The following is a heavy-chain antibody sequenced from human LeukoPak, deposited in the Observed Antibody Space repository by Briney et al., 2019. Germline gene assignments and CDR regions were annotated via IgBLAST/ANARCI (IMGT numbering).Heavy chain of an antibody. CDR2: INPNSGGS. V-gene: IGHV1-2*02. J-gene: IGHJ6*03. D-gene: IGHD2-15*01. Sequence: ASVKVSCKAPGYRFIGHYIHWVRQAPGQGLEWMGWINPNSGGSEFAQKFQGRVTMTRDTSINTVFMEIKRLTYDDTAIYYCARDPGAITPYMDVWGKGTTVTISS. CDR3: ARDPGAITPYMDV. CDR1: GYRFIGHY.